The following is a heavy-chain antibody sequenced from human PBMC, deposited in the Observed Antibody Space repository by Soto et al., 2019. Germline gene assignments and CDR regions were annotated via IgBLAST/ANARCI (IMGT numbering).Heavy chain of an antibody. D-gene: IGHD6-19*01. V-gene: IGHV4-4*07. CDR2: IYTSESI. Sequence: SETLSRTCSVSGADINTYSWTWIRQPAGKGLEWIGRIYTSESINYNPSLKGRVTLSVDTSTNQVSLRLASVTAADTAIYYCARDREAGYNFYYGMDVCGQGTTVT. CDR3: ARDREAGYNFYYGMDV. J-gene: IGHJ6*02. CDR1: GADINTYS.